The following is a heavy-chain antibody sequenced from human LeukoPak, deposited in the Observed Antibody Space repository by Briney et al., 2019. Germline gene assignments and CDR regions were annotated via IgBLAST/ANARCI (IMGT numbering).Heavy chain of an antibody. Sequence: PSETLSLTCTVSGGSTSIYSRSWIRQPPGGGRGWIGYIYNSGSTNYNTSLKRRVTISVDTSKNQFSLKLSSVTAADAAVYYCARDGGYSYGLNWFDPWGQGILVTVSS. D-gene: IGHD5-18*01. CDR1: GGSTSIYS. CDR2: IYNSGST. CDR3: ARDGGYSYGLNWFDP. V-gene: IGHV4-59*01. J-gene: IGHJ5*02.